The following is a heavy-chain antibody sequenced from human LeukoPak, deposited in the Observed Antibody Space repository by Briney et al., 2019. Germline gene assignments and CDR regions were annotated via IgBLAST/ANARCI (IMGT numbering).Heavy chain of an antibody. V-gene: IGHV3-48*01. CDR3: ARARELYYYGSGSYYPYYYMDV. J-gene: IGHJ6*03. CDR1: GFTFSSYS. Sequence: GRSLRLSCAASGFTFSSYSMNWVRQAPGKGPEWVSYISSSSSTIYYADSVKGRFTISRDNAKNSLYLQMNSLRAEDTAVYYCARARELYYYGSGSYYPYYYMDVWGKGTTVTVSS. D-gene: IGHD3-10*01. CDR2: ISSSSSTI.